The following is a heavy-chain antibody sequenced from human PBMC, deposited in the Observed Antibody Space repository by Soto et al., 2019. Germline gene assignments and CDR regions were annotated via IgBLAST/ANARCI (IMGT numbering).Heavy chain of an antibody. V-gene: IGHV4-39*01. CDR3: ARGVRIAVIIDY. CDR2: IYYSGST. Sequence: QLQLQESGPGLVKPSETLSLTCTVSGGSISSSSYYWGWIRQPPGKGLEWIGSIYYSGSTYYNPSLKSRVTISVDTSKNQFSLKLSSVTAADTAVYYCARGVRIAVIIDYWGQGTLVTVSS. J-gene: IGHJ4*02. D-gene: IGHD6-19*01. CDR1: GGSISSSSYY.